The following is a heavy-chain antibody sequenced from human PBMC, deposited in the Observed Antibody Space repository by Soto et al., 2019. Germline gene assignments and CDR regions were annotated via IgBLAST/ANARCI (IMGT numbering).Heavy chain of an antibody. V-gene: IGHV4-34*01. CDR3: VGGRGRLVGFDY. CDR1: GDSFSDYY. CDR2: IDHSGNT. Sequence: QVQLQQWGAGLLKPSETLSLTCAVNGDSFSDYYWNWIRQPPGKGLEWIGEIDHSGNTNYSPSLKGRVTVSVDTSKNQFSLRLHPVAAADTAVYYCVGGRGRLVGFDYWGRGTLVTVSS. D-gene: IGHD2-15*01. J-gene: IGHJ4*02.